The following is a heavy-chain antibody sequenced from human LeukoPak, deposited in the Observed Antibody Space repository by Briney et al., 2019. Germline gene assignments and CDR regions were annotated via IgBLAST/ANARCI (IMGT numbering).Heavy chain of an antibody. CDR2: INTNTGNP. CDR1: GYTFTTYG. V-gene: IGHV7-4-1*02. CDR3: ARGWFDP. Sequence: ASVKVSCKASGYTFTTYGFSWVRQAPGQGLEWMGWINTNTGNPTYAQGFTGRFVFSLDTSVSTAYLQINSLKAEDTAVYYCARGWFDPWGQGTLVTVSS. J-gene: IGHJ5*02.